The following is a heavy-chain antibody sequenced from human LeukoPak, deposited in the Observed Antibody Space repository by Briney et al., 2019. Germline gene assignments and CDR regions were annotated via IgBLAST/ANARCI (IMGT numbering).Heavy chain of an antibody. CDR1: GFTFSSYA. CDR2: ISGSGGST. J-gene: IGHJ4*02. Sequence: GGSLRLSCAASGFTFSSYAMSWVRQAPGKGLEWVSAISGSGGSTYYADSVKGRFTISRDNSKNTLYLQMSSLRAEDTAVYYCVRITMIVAENGFDYWGQGTLVTVSS. CDR3: VRITMIVAENGFDY. V-gene: IGHV3-23*01. D-gene: IGHD3-22*01.